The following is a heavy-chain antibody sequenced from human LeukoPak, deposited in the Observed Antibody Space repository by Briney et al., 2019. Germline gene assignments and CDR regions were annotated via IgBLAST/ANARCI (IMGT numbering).Heavy chain of an antibody. Sequence: PSETLSLTCAVYGWSFTNYYWTWIRQPPGEGLEWLGEINHSGSTKYNPSLESRVTISVDTSKNQFSLKLSSVTAADTAVYYCARKNYDSNDYSFDYWGQGTLVTVSS. J-gene: IGHJ4*02. CDR1: GWSFTNYY. V-gene: IGHV4-34*01. CDR2: INHSGST. CDR3: ARKNYDSNDYSFDY. D-gene: IGHD3-22*01.